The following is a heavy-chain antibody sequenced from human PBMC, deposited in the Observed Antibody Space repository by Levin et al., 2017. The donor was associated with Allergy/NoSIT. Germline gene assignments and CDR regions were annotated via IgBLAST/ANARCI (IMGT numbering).Heavy chain of an antibody. CDR2: INWNRDKI. J-gene: IGHJ4*02. CDR3: AKGLNWGSPNTFDY. V-gene: IGHV3-9*01. Sequence: AGGSLRLSCAASGFTFGDYAMHWVRQAPGKGLEWVSGINWNRDKIGYADSVRARFTISRDNAKNSPYLQMNSLGPEDTALYYCAKGLNWGSPNTFDYWGQGTLVTVSS. D-gene: IGHD7-27*01. CDR1: GFTFGDYA.